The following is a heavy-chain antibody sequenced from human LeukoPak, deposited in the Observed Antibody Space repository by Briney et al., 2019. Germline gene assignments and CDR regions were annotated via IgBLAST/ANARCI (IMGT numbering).Heavy chain of an antibody. J-gene: IGHJ3*01. Sequence: PSETLSLTCTVSGGSIRDFYWSWIRQSPQRRLEFIGYIQNSGSTEYNPFLKSRVTISLDTSKHQFCLNMKSVTAAETAVYYCARSNWNDVGGDWGQGTMVTVSS. V-gene: IGHV4-59*01. CDR2: IQNSGST. CDR3: ARSNWNDVGGD. D-gene: IGHD1-1*01. CDR1: GGSIRDFY.